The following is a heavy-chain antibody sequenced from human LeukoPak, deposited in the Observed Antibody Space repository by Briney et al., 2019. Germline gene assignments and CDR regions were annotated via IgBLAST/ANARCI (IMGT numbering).Heavy chain of an antibody. Sequence: GGSLRLSCAASGFTFSSYGMHWVRQAPGKGLEWVAFIRYDGSNKYYADSVKGRFTISRDNSKNTLYLQMGSLRAEDMAVYYCARGGLGELSSPKNWFDPWGQGTLVTVSS. CDR2: IRYDGSNK. J-gene: IGHJ5*02. CDR1: GFTFSSYG. V-gene: IGHV3-30*02. CDR3: ARGGLGELSSPKNWFDP. D-gene: IGHD3-16*02.